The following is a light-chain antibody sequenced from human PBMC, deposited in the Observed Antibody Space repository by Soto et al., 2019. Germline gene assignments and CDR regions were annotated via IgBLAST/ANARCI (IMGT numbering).Light chain of an antibody. V-gene: IGLV2-23*03. J-gene: IGLJ1*01. Sequence: QSALTQPASVSGSPGQSITISCTGTSSDDGSYNLVSWYQQHPGKAPKLMIYEGSKRPSGVSNRFSGSKSGNTASLTISGLQAEDEADYYCCSYAGSSTFGAVFGTGTKVTVL. CDR1: SSDDGSYNL. CDR3: CSYAGSSTFGAV. CDR2: EGS.